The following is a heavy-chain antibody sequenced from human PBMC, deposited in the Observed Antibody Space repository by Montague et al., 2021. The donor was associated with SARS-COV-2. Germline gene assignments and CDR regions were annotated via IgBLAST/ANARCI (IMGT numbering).Heavy chain of an antibody. CDR2: IDXDDDK. CDR3: ARSYYDILTNYYDAFDI. V-gene: IGHV2-70*04. CDR1: GFSLSTSGMR. J-gene: IGHJ3*02. D-gene: IGHD3-9*01. Sequence: VKPTQTLKLTCTLSGFSLSTSGMRASWIRQPPGKALEWLARIDXDDDKFYSTSLKTRLTISKDTSKNQVVLTMTNMDPVDTATYYCARSYYDILTNYYDAFDIWGQGTMVTVSS.